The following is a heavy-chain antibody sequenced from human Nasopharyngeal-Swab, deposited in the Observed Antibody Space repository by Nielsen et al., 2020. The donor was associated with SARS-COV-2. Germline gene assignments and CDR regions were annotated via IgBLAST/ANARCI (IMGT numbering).Heavy chain of an antibody. CDR2: ISWNSGYI. D-gene: IGHD5-12*01. V-gene: IGHV3-9*01. CDR1: GFSFGDYA. Sequence: GESLRLSCAASGFSFGDYAMHWVRQPPGKGLEWVSGISWNSGYIGHADSVEGRFTISRDNAKNSLYLQMNSLRPEDTALYYCVKDGDSGYDYLGYWGQGTLVTVSS. CDR3: VKDGDSGYDYLGY. J-gene: IGHJ4*02.